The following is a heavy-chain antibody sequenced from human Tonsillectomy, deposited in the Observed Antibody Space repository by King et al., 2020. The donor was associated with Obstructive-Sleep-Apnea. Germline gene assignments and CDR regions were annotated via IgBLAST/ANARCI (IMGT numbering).Heavy chain of an antibody. CDR2: ISGRGGSR. CDR3: AKDSMDYDTLTGPVDY. V-gene: IGHV3-23*04. CDR1: GFTFRSYA. J-gene: IGHJ4*02. D-gene: IGHD3-9*01. Sequence: VQLVESGGGLVQPGGSLRLSCGGSGFTFRSYAMSWVRQAPGKGLEWVSGISGRGGSRYYADSVKGRFTITRDNSKNTVYLQMNSLIDEDTAVYYCAKDSMDYDTLTGPVDYWGQGTLVTVSS.